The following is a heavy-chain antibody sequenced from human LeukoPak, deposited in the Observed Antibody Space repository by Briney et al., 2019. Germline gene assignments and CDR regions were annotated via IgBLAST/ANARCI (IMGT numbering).Heavy chain of an antibody. CDR3: APRIAAAGKAFDA. CDR2: ISSSRSYI. J-gene: IGHJ5*02. D-gene: IGHD6-13*01. CDR1: GFTFSSYS. Sequence: PGGSLRLSCAASGFTFSSYSMNWVRQAPGKGLEWVSSISSSRSYIYYADSVKGRFTISRDNAKNSLYLQINSLRAEDTAVYYCAPRIAAAGKAFDAWGQGTLVTVSS. V-gene: IGHV3-21*01.